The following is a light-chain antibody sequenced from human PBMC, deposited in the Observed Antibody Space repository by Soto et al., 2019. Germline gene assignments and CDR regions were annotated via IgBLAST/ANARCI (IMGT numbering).Light chain of an antibody. CDR2: DAS. Sequence: DIQMTQSPSPLSASVGDRVTITRRASQSIDRWLAWYQQKPGKAPKLLIYDASSLESGVPSRFSGSGSGTEFTLTISSLQPEDFATYYCQQCNTYWTFGQGTTLEIK. CDR1: QSIDRW. CDR3: QQCNTYWT. J-gene: IGKJ1*01. V-gene: IGKV1-5*01.